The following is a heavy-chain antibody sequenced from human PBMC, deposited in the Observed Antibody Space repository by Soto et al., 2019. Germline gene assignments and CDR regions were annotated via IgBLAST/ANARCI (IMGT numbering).Heavy chain of an antibody. CDR3: ARHLTRSDYDFWSGPYYYMDV. J-gene: IGHJ6*03. CDR2: IYYSGST. V-gene: IGHV4-39*01. Sequence: SETLSLTCAVYVGSFSGYYWGWIRQPPGKGLEWIGSIYYSGSTYYNPSLKSRVTISVDTSKNQFSLKLSSVTAADTAVYYCARHLTRSDYDFWSGPYYYMDVWGKGTTVTVSS. D-gene: IGHD3-3*01. CDR1: VGSFSGYY.